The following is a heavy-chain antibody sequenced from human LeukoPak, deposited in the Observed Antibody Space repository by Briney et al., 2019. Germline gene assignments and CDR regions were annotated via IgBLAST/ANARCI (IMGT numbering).Heavy chain of an antibody. V-gene: IGHV4-31*03. Sequence: SSETLSLTCTVSGGSISNNNYYWSWIRQHPGKGLEWIGYIYYNGSTYYNPSLKSRVTISVDTSKNQFSLKLSSVTAADTAVYYCARNKYDILTGRLDAFDIWGQGTMVTVSS. CDR2: IYYNGST. CDR3: ARNKYDILTGRLDAFDI. J-gene: IGHJ3*02. CDR1: GGSISNNNYY. D-gene: IGHD3-9*01.